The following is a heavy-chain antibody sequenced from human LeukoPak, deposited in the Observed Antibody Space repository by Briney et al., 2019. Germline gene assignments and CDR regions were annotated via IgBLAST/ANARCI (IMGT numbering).Heavy chain of an antibody. V-gene: IGHV3-30*03. CDR1: GFTFSSYG. D-gene: IGHD1-14*01. J-gene: IGHJ3*02. CDR2: VANDGNDK. CDR3: ARDQWRFGYNLGFDI. Sequence: GGSLRLSCAASGFTFSSYGMHWVRQAPGKGLEWVAVVANDGNDKKYVDSVKGRFTISRDNSKNTVYLQMNSLRTEDTAVYYCARDQWRFGYNLGFDIWGQGTMVTVSS.